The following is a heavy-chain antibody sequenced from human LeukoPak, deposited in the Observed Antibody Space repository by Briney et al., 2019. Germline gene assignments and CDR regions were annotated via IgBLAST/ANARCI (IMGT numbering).Heavy chain of an antibody. CDR2: ISSSSSYI. V-gene: IGHV3-21*01. Sequence: GGSLRLSCAASGFTFSSYSMNWVRQAPGKGLEWVSSISSSSSYIYYAYSVKGRFTISRDNAKNSLYLQMNSLRAEDTAVYYCARGSGRNPYYFDYWGQGTLVTVSS. CDR3: ARGSGRNPYYFDY. D-gene: IGHD3-10*01. CDR1: GFTFSSYS. J-gene: IGHJ4*02.